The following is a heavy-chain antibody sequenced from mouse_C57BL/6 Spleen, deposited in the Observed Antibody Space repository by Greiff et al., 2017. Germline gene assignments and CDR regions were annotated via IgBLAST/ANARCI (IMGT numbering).Heavy chain of an antibody. CDR2: IWSGGST. J-gene: IGHJ1*03. CDR1: GFSLTSYG. V-gene: IGHV2-2*01. CDR3: ARKGGSSFLDV. Sequence: VKLMESGPGLVQPSQSLSITCTVSGFSLTSYGVHWVRQSPGTGLEWLGVIWSGGSTDYNAAFISRLGISKDNSKSQVFFKMNSLQADDTAIYYCARKGGSSFLDVWGTGTTVTVSS. D-gene: IGHD1-1*01.